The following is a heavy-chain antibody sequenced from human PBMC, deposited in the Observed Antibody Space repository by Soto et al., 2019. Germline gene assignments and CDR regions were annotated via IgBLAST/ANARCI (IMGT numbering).Heavy chain of an antibody. D-gene: IGHD3-3*02. Sequence: PRGSLKISCKGVGYKFGSAWIGWVRQMPGKGLEWMGIIKPGTSDIRYSPSCRGHVTISADEAVSTAYLQWSSLKASDTAMYYCARQLSHICDSWGQGTLVTVSS. CDR3: ARQLSHICDS. CDR1: GYKFGSAW. V-gene: IGHV5-51*01. J-gene: IGHJ4*02. CDR2: IKPGTSDI.